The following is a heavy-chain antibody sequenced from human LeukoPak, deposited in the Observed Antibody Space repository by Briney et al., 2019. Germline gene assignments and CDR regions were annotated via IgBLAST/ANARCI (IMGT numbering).Heavy chain of an antibody. J-gene: IGHJ4*02. D-gene: IGHD2-2*01. Sequence: SETLSLTCAVYGGSFSDYYWSLIRQPPGKGLEWIGEINHSGSTHYNPSLKSRVTISVDTSKNQFSLELTSVTAADTAVYYCATYALDYWGQGTLVTVSS. CDR3: ATYALDY. CDR1: GGSFSDYY. V-gene: IGHV4-34*01. CDR2: INHSGST.